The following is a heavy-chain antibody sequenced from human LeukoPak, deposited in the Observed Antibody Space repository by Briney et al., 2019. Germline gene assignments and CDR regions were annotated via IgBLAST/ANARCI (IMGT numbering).Heavy chain of an antibody. V-gene: IGHV1-8*03. Sequence: ASXXVSCKASGYTFTSYDINWVRQATGQGLEWMGWMNPNSGNTGYAQKFQGRVTITRNTSISTAYMELSSLRSEDTAVYYCARGVDSSGYYAIDYWGQGTLVTVSS. CDR1: GYTFTSYD. J-gene: IGHJ4*02. CDR2: MNPNSGNT. D-gene: IGHD3-22*01. CDR3: ARGVDSSGYYAIDY.